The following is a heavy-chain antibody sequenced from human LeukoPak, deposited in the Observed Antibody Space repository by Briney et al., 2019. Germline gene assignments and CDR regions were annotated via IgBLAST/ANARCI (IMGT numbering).Heavy chain of an antibody. V-gene: IGHV3-7*01. J-gene: IGHJ3*02. D-gene: IGHD2-2*01. CDR2: IKQDGSEK. CDR3: ASSIIFGYCSSTSCYDAFDI. CDR1: GFTFSSYW. Sequence: PGGSLRLSCAASGFTFSSYWMSWDRQAPGKGLEWVANIKQDGSEKYYVDSVKGRFTISRDNAKNSLYLQMNSLRAEDTAVYYCASSIIFGYCSSTSCYDAFDIWGQGTMVTVSS.